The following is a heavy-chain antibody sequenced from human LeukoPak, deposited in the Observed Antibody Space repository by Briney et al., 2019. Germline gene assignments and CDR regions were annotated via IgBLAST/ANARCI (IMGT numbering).Heavy chain of an antibody. CDR3: ARCYASGSYGIDY. D-gene: IGHD3-10*01. CDR1: GFTFSSYG. V-gene: IGHV3-30*02. CDR2: IRYDGSNK. J-gene: IGHJ4*02. Sequence: GGSLRLSCAASGFTFSSYGMHWVRQAPGKGLEWVAFIRYDGSNKYYADSVKGRFTVSRDNAKNSLSLQMNSLGAEDTAVYYFARCYASGSYGIDYWGQGTLVTVSS.